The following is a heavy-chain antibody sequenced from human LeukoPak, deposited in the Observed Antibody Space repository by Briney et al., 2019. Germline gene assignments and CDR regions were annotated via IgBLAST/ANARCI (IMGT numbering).Heavy chain of an antibody. D-gene: IGHD3/OR15-3a*01. CDR3: SSGGLGNRLGY. Sequence: GSLRLSCAASGFTFSTYTMNWVRQPPGKGLEWIGEISQSGSINYKPSLKSRVTMSVDTSTNHFSLRLSSVTAADTAVYYCSSGGLGNRLGYWGQGTLVTVSS. CDR1: GFTFSTYT. V-gene: IGHV4-34*08. CDR2: ISQSGSI. J-gene: IGHJ4*02.